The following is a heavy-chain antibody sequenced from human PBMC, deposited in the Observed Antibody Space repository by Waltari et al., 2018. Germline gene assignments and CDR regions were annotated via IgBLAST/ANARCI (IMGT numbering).Heavy chain of an antibody. CDR3: ARLPTGSPYYFDY. CDR1: GGSISSSSYY. V-gene: IGHV4-39*01. Sequence: QLQLQESGPGLVKPSETLSLTCTVSGGSISSSSYYWGWIRQPPGQGMDWIGSIYYRGSTYSNPALKSRVTISVDTSKNQFSLKLSSVTAADTAVYYCARLPTGSPYYFDYWGQGTLVTVSS. J-gene: IGHJ4*02. CDR2: IYYRGST.